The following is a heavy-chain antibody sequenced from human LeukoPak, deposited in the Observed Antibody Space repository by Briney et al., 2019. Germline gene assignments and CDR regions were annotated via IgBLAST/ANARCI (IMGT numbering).Heavy chain of an antibody. J-gene: IGHJ4*02. CDR2: IIPIFGTA. CDR1: GGTFSSYA. CDR3: ARDPKWELPDY. Sequence: SVKVSCKASGGTFSSYAISWVRQAPGQGLEWMGGIIPIFGTANYAQKFQGRVTITADESTSTAYMELRSLRSDDTAVYYCARDPKWELPDYWGQGTLVTVSS. V-gene: IGHV1-69*13. D-gene: IGHD1-26*01.